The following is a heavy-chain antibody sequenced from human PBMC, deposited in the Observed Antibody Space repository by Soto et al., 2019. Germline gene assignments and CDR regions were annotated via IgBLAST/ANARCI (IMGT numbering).Heavy chain of an antibody. Sequence: EVQLLESGGGLVQPGGSLRLSCAASGFTFSSYAMSWVRQAPGKGLEWVSAISGSGGSTYYADSVKGRFTISRDNSKNTLYLQMNSLRAEDTAVYYCARSSWYVVYFDYCGQGTLVTVSS. J-gene: IGHJ4*02. CDR1: GFTFSSYA. CDR2: ISGSGGST. D-gene: IGHD6-13*01. CDR3: ARSSWYVVYFDY. V-gene: IGHV3-23*01.